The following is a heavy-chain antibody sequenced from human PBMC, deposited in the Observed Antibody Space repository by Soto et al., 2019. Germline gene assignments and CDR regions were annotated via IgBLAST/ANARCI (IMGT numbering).Heavy chain of an antibody. J-gene: IGHJ6*03. V-gene: IGHV4-34*01. CDR2: INHSGST. D-gene: IGHD4-17*01. CDR1: RGSFSGYY. CDR3: ARINVAKGERGTYGDYYYYYIDV. Sequence: PSETLSLTCAVYRGSFSGYYWSWIRQPPGKGLEWIGEINHSGSTNYNPSLKSRVTISVDTSKNQFSLKLSSVTAADTAVYYCARINVAKGERGTYGDYYYYYIDVWGKGTTVTVSS.